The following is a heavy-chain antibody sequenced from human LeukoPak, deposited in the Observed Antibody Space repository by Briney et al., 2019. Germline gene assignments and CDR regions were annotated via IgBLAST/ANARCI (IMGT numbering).Heavy chain of an antibody. D-gene: IGHD2-8*01. CDR1: GFTFSSYA. J-gene: IGHJ4*02. V-gene: IGHV3-23*01. CDR2: ISDSGDYT. CDR3: AKDTSIGKYCTSGVCSPFDY. Sequence: GGSLRLSCAGSGFTFSSYAMSWVRQAPGKGLEWDSAISDSGDYTYYADSVKGRFTISRDNSKNTLYLHVNSLRAEDTAVYYCAKDTSIGKYCTSGVCSPFDYWGQGTLVTVSS.